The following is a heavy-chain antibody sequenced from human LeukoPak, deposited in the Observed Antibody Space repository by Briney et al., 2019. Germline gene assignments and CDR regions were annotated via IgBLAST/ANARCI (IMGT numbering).Heavy chain of an antibody. J-gene: IGHJ3*02. V-gene: IGHV5-51*01. CDR1: GYSFMTYR. D-gene: IGHD1-7*01. CDR2: IYPGDSDT. Sequence: GESLKTSCKGSGYSFMTYRIGWVRQMPGKGLEWMGIIYPGDSDTRYSPSFQGQVTISADKSISTAYLQWSSLKASDTAMYYCARRYWNYGNDAFDIWGQGTMVTVSS. CDR3: ARRYWNYGNDAFDI.